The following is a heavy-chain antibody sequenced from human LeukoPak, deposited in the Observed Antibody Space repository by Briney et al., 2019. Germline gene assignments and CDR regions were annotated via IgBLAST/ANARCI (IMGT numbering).Heavy chain of an antibody. V-gene: IGHV3-53*05. CDR1: GFTVSSNY. Sequence: PGGSLRLSCAASGFTVSSNYMSWVRQAPGKGLEWVSVIYSGGSTYYADSVKGRFTISRDNSKNTLYLQMNSLRAEDTAVYYCARERWLYGDRAYYFDYWGQGTLVTVSS. CDR3: ARERWLYGDRAYYFDY. D-gene: IGHD5-24*01. CDR2: IYSGGST. J-gene: IGHJ4*02.